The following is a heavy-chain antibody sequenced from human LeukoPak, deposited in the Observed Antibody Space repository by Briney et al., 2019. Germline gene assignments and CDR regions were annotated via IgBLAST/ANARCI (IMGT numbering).Heavy chain of an antibody. CDR3: ATLRGDYYDSRAYDL. Sequence: SEILSLTCAVSGGSMSHHWSWIRQSPGKGLEWIGYIYLTASTTYNPSLKSRVTLSIDTSKSQLSFQLTSVTAADTAVYYCATLRGDYYDSRAYDLWGQGTMVTVSS. J-gene: IGHJ3*01. CDR1: GGSMSHH. D-gene: IGHD3-22*01. V-gene: IGHV4-59*11. CDR2: IYLTAST.